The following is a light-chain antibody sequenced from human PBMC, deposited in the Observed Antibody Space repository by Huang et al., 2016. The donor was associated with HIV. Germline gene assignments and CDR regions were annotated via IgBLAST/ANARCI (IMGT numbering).Light chain of an antibody. CDR3: QQLNSYPIT. Sequence: IQLTQSPSSLSASVGDRVTITCRASQGISSYLAWYQQKPGKAPKLLIHAASTLKSGVPSRFSGSGSGTDFTLTISSLQPEDSATYYCQQLNSYPITFGQGTRLEMK. J-gene: IGKJ5*01. CDR1: QGISSY. CDR2: AAS. V-gene: IGKV1-9*01.